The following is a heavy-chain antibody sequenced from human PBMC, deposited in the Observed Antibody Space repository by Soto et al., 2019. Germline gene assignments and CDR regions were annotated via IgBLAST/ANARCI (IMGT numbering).Heavy chain of an antibody. Sequence: QVQLVQSGAEVKKPGASVKVSCKASGYIFSNYYIHWVRQAPGQGLEWMGIINPSGSSTRYAQKFQGRVTMTSDTSSSTVDMELSSLRFEDTAVYYCARDVGDSGSHWFGTWGQGSMVTVSS. CDR1: GYIFSNYY. J-gene: IGHJ5*02. CDR2: INPSGSST. D-gene: IGHD1-26*01. V-gene: IGHV1-46*01. CDR3: ARDVGDSGSHWFGT.